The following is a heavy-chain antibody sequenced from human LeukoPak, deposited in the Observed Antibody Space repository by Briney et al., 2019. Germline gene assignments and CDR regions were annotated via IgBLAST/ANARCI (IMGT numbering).Heavy chain of an antibody. D-gene: IGHD2-15*01. CDR2: IYHSGST. CDR3: ARDGYCSGGSCDAFDI. V-gene: IGHV4-4*02. Sequence: SETLSLTCAVSGGSISSSNWWSWVRQPPGKGLEWIGEIYHSGSTNYNPSLKSRVTISVDKSKNQFSLKLSSVTAADTAVYYCARDGYCSGGSCDAFDIWGQGTMVTVSS. J-gene: IGHJ3*02. CDR1: GGSISSSNW.